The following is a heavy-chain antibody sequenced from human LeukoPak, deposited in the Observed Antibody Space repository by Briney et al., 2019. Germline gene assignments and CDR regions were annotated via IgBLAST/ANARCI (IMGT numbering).Heavy chain of an antibody. CDR1: GVSFDDYY. D-gene: IGHD3-9*01. CDR2: INHSGST. V-gene: IGHV4-34*01. Sequence: PSETLSLTCAVSGVSFDDYYWSWVRQTPGKGLEWIGEINHSGSTNYNPSLKSRVTISVDTSKNQFSLKLSSVTAADTAVYYCARGGYLEPYDILTGSPPYFDYWGQGTLVTVSS. J-gene: IGHJ4*02. CDR3: ARGGYLEPYDILTGSPPYFDY.